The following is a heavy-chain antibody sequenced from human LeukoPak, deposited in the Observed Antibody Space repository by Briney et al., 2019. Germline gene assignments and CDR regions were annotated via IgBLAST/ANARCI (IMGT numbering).Heavy chain of an antibody. Sequence: ASVKVSCKASGYTFTSYAMHWVRQAPGQGPEWMGWISAYNGNTNYAQKFQGRVTLTTDTSTSTAYMEVRSLTSADTAVYYCARGLQIGFLEYWGQGTLVTVSS. V-gene: IGHV1-18*01. CDR2: ISAYNGNT. D-gene: IGHD4-11*01. CDR3: ARGLQIGFLEY. CDR1: GYTFTSYA. J-gene: IGHJ4*02.